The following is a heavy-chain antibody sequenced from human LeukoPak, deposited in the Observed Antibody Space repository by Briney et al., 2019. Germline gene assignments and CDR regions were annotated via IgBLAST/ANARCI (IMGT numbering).Heavy chain of an antibody. CDR2: VYNSGST. Sequence: SETLSLTCSVPGDSITIYYWTWIRQPPGKGLEWIGTVYNSGSTHYNASLKSRPTISVDTSKNQFSLKLSSVTAADTAVYYCARGYYYSFDYWGQGTLVTVSS. J-gene: IGHJ4*02. CDR3: ARGYYYSFDY. CDR1: GDSITIYY. D-gene: IGHD2-8*01. V-gene: IGHV4-59*08.